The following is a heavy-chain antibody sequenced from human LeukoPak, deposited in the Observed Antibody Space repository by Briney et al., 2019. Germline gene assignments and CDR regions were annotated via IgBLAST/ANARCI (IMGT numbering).Heavy chain of an antibody. Sequence: SVKVSCKASGGTLSSYAISWVRQAPGQGLEWMGRIIPILGIANYAQKFQGRVTIIADKSTSTAYMELSSLRSEDTAVYYCARVSAYSSGPGYFDYWGQGTLVTVSS. CDR3: ARVSAYSSGPGYFDY. V-gene: IGHV1-69*04. D-gene: IGHD6-19*01. CDR2: IIPILGIA. CDR1: GGTLSSYA. J-gene: IGHJ4*02.